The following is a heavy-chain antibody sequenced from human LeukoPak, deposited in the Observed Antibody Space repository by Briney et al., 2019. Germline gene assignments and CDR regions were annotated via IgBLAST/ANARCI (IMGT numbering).Heavy chain of an antibody. Sequence: GGSLRLSCAASGFTFSSSWMSWVRQAPGKGLEWVAVISYDGSNKYYADSVKGRFTISRDNSKNTLYLQMNSLRAEDTAVYYCARRYFDLWGRGTLVTVSS. CDR3: ARRYFDL. J-gene: IGHJ2*01. CDR1: GFTFSSSW. V-gene: IGHV3-30-3*01. CDR2: ISYDGSNK.